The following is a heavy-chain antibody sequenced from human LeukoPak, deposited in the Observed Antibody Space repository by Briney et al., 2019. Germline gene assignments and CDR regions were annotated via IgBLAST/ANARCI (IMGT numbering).Heavy chain of an antibody. CDR3: AVDCGTTSCYTGH. CDR2: ISAYTGNT. D-gene: IGHD2-2*02. J-gene: IGHJ4*02. Sequence: ASVKVSCKASGYTFTSYAMSWVRQAPGQGLEWMGWISAYTGNTNYAQKFQGRVIMTTDTSTSTAYMELRSLTSDDTAMYFCAVDCGTTSCYTGHWGQGTLVTVSS. V-gene: IGHV1-18*01. CDR1: GYTFTSYA.